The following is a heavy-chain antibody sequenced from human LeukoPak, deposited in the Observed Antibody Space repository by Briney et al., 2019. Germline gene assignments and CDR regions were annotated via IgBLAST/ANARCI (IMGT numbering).Heavy chain of an antibody. CDR3: ASMTTVTTGAFDY. J-gene: IGHJ4*02. D-gene: IGHD4-17*01. CDR2: IYHSGST. CDR1: GGSISSGGYS. V-gene: IGHV4-30-2*01. Sequence: PSETLSLTCAVSGGSISSGGYSWSWIRQPPGKGLEWIGYIYHSGSTYYNPSLKSRVTISEDRSKNQFSLKLSSVTAADTAVYYCASMTTVTTGAFDYWGQGTLVTVSS.